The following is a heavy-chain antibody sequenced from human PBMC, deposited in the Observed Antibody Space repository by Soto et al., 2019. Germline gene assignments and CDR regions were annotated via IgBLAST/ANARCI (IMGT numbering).Heavy chain of an antibody. CDR2: ISGSGDST. V-gene: IGHV3-23*01. Sequence: GGSLRLSCAASGFTFRSYAMNWVRQAPGRGLEWVSGISGSGDSTYYADSVKGRFTISRDNSKNMMYLQMNSLRAEDTAVYYWAREIERXLGYWGQGTLVTVSS. CDR3: AREIERXLGY. CDR1: GFTFRSYA. D-gene: IGHD6-25*01. J-gene: IGHJ4*02.